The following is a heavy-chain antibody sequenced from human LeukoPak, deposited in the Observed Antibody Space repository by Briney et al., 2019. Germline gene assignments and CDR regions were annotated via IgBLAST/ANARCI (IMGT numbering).Heavy chain of an antibody. J-gene: IGHJ5*02. CDR3: ARYHDYGDYKRYFDP. V-gene: IGHV3-30*04. CDR2: ISIDGRNE. D-gene: IGHD4-17*01. Sequence: GTSLRLSCAASGFTFSIYAIHWVRQAPGKGLEWVAVISIDGRNEYYADSVKGRFTVSRDNSKNTLYPQMNSLRAEDTAVYYCARYHDYGDYKRYFDPWGQGILVTVSS. CDR1: GFTFSIYA.